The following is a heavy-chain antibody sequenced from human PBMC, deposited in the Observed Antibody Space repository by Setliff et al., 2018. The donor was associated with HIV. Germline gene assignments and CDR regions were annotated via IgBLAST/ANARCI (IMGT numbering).Heavy chain of an antibody. Sequence: SETLSLTCAVYGGSFTGYYWTWIRQPPGKGLEWIGEINHSGNTNYKPSLKSRVTISVDTSKNQFSLNLKSVTAADTALYYCATTGQGRAYFDFWGQGSLVTVSS. CDR1: GGSFTGYY. J-gene: IGHJ4*02. V-gene: IGHV4-34*01. D-gene: IGHD2-21*01. CDR2: INHSGNT. CDR3: ATTGQGRAYFDF.